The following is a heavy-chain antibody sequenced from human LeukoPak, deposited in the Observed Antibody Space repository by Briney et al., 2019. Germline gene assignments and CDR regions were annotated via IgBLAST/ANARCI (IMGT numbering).Heavy chain of an antibody. D-gene: IGHD3-9*01. CDR1: GFTFSSYS. V-gene: IGHV3-21*06. Sequence: GGSLRLSCAASGFTFSSYSMNWVRQAPGKGLEWVSAISGSGGSTYYANSVKGRFTISRDNAKNSLDMQMNSLRVEDTAVYYCARGPILRYFDYYMDVWGKGTTVIISS. J-gene: IGHJ6*03. CDR3: ARGPILRYFDYYMDV. CDR2: ISGSGGST.